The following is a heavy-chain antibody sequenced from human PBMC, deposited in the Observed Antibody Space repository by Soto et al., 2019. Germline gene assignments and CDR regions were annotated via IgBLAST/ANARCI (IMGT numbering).Heavy chain of an antibody. D-gene: IGHD5-18*01. CDR3: ASRKSDGDTAMVSYYYYGMDV. J-gene: IGHJ6*02. Sequence: GASVKVSCKASGGTFSSYAISWVRQAPGQGLEWMGGIIPIFGTANYAQKFQGRVTITADESTSTAYMELSSLRSEDTAVYYCASRKSDGDTAMVSYYYYGMDVWGQGTTVTVSS. CDR2: IIPIFGTA. V-gene: IGHV1-69*13. CDR1: GGTFSSYA.